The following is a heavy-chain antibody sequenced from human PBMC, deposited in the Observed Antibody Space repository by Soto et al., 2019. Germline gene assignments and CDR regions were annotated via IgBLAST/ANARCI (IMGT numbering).Heavy chain of an antibody. CDR1: GGTFSSYA. V-gene: IGHV1-69*01. CDR2: IIPIFGTA. J-gene: IGHJ4*02. D-gene: IGHD1-1*01. Sequence: QVQLVQSGAEVKKPGSSVKVSCKASGGTFSSYAIRWVRQAPGQGLEWMGGIIPIFGTANYAQKFQGRVTITADESTSTAYIELSSLRSEDTAVYYWARDGGMERKSCFDYWGQGTLVTVSS. CDR3: ARDGGMERKSCFDY.